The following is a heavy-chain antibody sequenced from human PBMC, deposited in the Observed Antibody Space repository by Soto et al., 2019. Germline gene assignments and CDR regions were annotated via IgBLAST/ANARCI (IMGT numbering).Heavy chain of an antibody. D-gene: IGHD6-13*01. Sequence: QVQLVQSGAEVKKPGASVKVSCKASGYTFTGYYMHWVRQAPGQGLEWMGWINPNSGGTNYAQKFQGRVTMTRDTSISTAYMELSRLRSDDTAVYYCARGGERAAAGTSGYYYYYGMDVWGQGTTVTVSS. CDR3: ARGGERAAAGTSGYYYYYGMDV. CDR2: INPNSGGT. CDR1: GYTFTGYY. V-gene: IGHV1-2*02. J-gene: IGHJ6*02.